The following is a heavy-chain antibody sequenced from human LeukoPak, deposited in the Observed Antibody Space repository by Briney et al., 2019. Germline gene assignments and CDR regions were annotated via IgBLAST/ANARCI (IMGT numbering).Heavy chain of an antibody. J-gene: IGHJ1*01. CDR1: GDSIRRGSY. CDR2: IFHSGSI. D-gene: IGHD2/OR15-2a*01. Sequence: SETLSLTCTVSGDSIRRGSYWGWIRQPPGKGLEWIATIFHSGSIYTNPSLKSRVTISIDTSKNQVSLSLSSATAADTAFYYCATVATSFSARFEQWGQGTLVAVSS. V-gene: IGHV4-38-2*02. CDR3: ATVATSFSARFEQ.